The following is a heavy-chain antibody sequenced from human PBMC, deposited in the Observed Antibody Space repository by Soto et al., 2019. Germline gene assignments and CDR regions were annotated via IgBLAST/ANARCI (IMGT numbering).Heavy chain of an antibody. CDR2: IYYSGST. V-gene: IGHV4-31*03. D-gene: IGHD4-17*01. J-gene: IGHJ4*02. Sequence: QVQLQESGPGLVKPSQTLSLTCTVSGGSISSGGYYWSWIRQHPGKGLEWIGYIYYSGSTYYNPSLKIRVTISVDTSKNQFSLKLSSVTAADTAVYYCARAYRVAFRRGDYAHFDYWGQGTLVTVSS. CDR1: GGSISSGGYY. CDR3: ARAYRVAFRRGDYAHFDY.